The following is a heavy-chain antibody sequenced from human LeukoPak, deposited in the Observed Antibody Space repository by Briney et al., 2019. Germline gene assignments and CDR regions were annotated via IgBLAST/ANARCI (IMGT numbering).Heavy chain of an antibody. CDR2: ISSGSRTI. CDR3: ARESITGHRDFDY. V-gene: IGHV3-48*01. CDR1: GFTFGSYS. D-gene: IGHD1-20*01. J-gene: IGHJ4*02. Sequence: PGRSLRLSCAASGFTFGSYSMNWVRQAPGKGLEWISYISSGSRTIYYADSVEGRFTVSRDNAKNSLYLQMRSLRAEDTAVYYCARESITGHRDFDYWGQGTLVTVSS.